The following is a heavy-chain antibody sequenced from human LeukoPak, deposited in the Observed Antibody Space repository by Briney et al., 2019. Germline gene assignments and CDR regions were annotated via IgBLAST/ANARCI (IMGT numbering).Heavy chain of an antibody. CDR3: ARAPASGAFDI. CDR2: IHYSGST. J-gene: IGHJ3*02. D-gene: IGHD2-2*01. Sequence: SETLSLTCTVSGDSISSSYWSWIRQPPGKGLEWIGYIHYSGSTYYNPSLKSRVTISVDTSKNQFSLKLSSVTAADTAVYYCARAPASGAFDIWGQGTMVTVSS. V-gene: IGHV4-59*12. CDR1: GDSISSSY.